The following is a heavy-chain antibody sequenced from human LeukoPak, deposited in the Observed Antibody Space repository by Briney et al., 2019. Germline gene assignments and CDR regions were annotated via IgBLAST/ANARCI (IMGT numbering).Heavy chain of an antibody. CDR3: ARSIAARRRGWFDP. Sequence: SETLSLTCTVSGGSISSGGYYWSWIRQHPGKGLEWLGYIYYSGSTYYNPSLKSRVTISADTSKNQFSLKLSSVTAADTAVYYCARSIAARRRGWFDPWGQGTLVTVSS. J-gene: IGHJ5*02. D-gene: IGHD6-6*01. CDR2: IYYSGST. CDR1: GGSISSGGYY. V-gene: IGHV4-31*03.